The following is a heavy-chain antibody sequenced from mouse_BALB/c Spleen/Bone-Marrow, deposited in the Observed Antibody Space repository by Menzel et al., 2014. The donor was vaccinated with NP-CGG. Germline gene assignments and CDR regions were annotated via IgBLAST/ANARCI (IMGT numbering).Heavy chain of an antibody. CDR1: GFNIKDTY. Sequence: EVQLQESGAELVKPGASVKLSCTASGFNIKDTYMHWVKQRPEQGLEWIGRIDPANGNTKYDPKFQGKATITADTSSNTAYLQLSSLTSEDTAVYYCANYDYGWYFVVWGAGTTVTVSS. CDR3: ANYDYGWYFVV. V-gene: IGHV14-3*02. J-gene: IGHJ1*01. CDR2: IDPANGNT. D-gene: IGHD2-4*01.